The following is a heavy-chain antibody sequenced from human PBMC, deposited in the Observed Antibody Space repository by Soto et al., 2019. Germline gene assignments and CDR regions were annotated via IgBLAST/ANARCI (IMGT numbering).Heavy chain of an antibody. J-gene: IGHJ4*02. CDR1: GGPIRFYY. D-gene: IGHD5-18*01. Sequence: PSEAPLPTCTVPGGPIRFYYWGWVRQPPGNGLEWIGYIYYRGSTTYTPSLKSRVTISVDTYKNQSSLKLSSVTAADTAVYYCARDNGYSYGYTLDHWGQGTLVTVSS. CDR2: IYYRGST. CDR3: ARDNGYSYGYTLDH. V-gene: IGHV4-59*01.